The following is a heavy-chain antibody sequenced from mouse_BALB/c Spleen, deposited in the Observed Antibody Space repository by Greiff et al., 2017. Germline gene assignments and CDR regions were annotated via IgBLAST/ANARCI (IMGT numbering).Heavy chain of an antibody. Sequence: QVQLQQPGAELVKPGAPVKLSCKASGYTFTSYWMNWVKQRPGRGLEWIGRIDPSDSETHYNQKFKDKATLTVDKSSSTAYIQLSSLTSEDSAVYYCARSGVRPYYHAMDYWGQGTSVTVSS. J-gene: IGHJ4*01. V-gene: IGHV1-69*02. CDR1: GYTFTSYW. CDR2: IDPSDSET. CDR3: ARSGVRPYYHAMDY. D-gene: IGHD2-14*01.